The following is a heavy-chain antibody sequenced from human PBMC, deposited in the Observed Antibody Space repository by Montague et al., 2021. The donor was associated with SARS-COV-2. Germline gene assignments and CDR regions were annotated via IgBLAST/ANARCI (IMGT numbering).Heavy chain of an antibody. CDR1: GFIFNDYE. CDR2: ISRSGSII. Sequence: LRLSWAASGFIFNDYEMNWVRQAPGKGLEWVSYISRSGSIIYYADSVKGRFTISRDNTKKSLFLQMKRLRAEDTSIYFCARDGFLYDTSGNLKSYNGMDVWGQGTAVTVS. D-gene: IGHD3-22*01. CDR3: ARDGFLYDTSGNLKSYNGMDV. J-gene: IGHJ6*02. V-gene: IGHV3-48*03.